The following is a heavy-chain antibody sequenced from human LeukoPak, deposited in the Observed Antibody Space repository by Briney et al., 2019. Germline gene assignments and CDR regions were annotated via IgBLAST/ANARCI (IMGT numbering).Heavy chain of an antibody. CDR1: GGSFSGYY. D-gene: IGHD2-21*02. CDR3: ARDLPPSIVVVTATYFDY. Sequence: PSETLSLTCAVYGGSFSGYYWSWIRQPPGKGLEWIGEINHSGSTNYNPSLKSRVTISVDTSKNQFSLKLSSVTAADTAVYYCARDLPPSIVVVTATYFDYWGQGTLVTVSS. J-gene: IGHJ4*02. CDR2: INHSGST. V-gene: IGHV4-34*01.